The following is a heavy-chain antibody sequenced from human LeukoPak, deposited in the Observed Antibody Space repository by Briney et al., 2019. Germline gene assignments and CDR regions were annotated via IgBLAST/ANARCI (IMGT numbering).Heavy chain of an antibody. Sequence: PGGSLRLSCAASGFTFSSYAMSWVRQAPGKGLEWVSAISGSGGSTYYADSVKGRFTISRDNAKNSLYLQMNSLRAEDTALYYCAKDSGGYSYGLLDYWGQGTLVTVSS. CDR1: GFTFSSYA. J-gene: IGHJ4*02. CDR2: ISGSGGST. V-gene: IGHV3-23*01. D-gene: IGHD5-18*01. CDR3: AKDSGGYSYGLLDY.